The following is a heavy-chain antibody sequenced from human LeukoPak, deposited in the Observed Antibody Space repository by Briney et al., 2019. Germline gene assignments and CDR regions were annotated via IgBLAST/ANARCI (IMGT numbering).Heavy chain of an antibody. Sequence: SETLSLTCTVSGGSISSNSYYWGWIRQPPGKGLEWIGSINYSGSTYYNPSLKSRVTISVDTSKNQFSLKLSSVTAADTAVYYCARDMITFGGVIASLDYWGQGTLVTVSS. J-gene: IGHJ4*02. CDR1: GGSISSNSYY. D-gene: IGHD3-16*02. V-gene: IGHV4-39*07. CDR3: ARDMITFGGVIASLDY. CDR2: INYSGST.